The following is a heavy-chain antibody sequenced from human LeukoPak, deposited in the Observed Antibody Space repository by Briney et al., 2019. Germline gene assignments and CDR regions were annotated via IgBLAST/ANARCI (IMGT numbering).Heavy chain of an antibody. D-gene: IGHD2-15*01. CDR3: ARARGSLQESSLEGDPTNY. Sequence: ASVKVSCKASGYTFTSYGISWVRQAPGQGLEGMGWINTNTGNPAYAPGFTGRLVFSLDTSVSTAYLQISSLKAEDTAVYYCARARGSLQESSLEGDPTNYWGQGTLVTVSS. CDR2: INTNTGNP. J-gene: IGHJ4*02. CDR1: GYTFTSYG. V-gene: IGHV7-4-1*02.